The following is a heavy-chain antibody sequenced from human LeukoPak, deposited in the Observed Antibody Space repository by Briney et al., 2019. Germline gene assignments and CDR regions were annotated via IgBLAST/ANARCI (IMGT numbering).Heavy chain of an antibody. CDR3: AKDNQQLVPLGALDI. Sequence: GRSLRLSCAASGFTFDDYAMHWVRQAPGKGLEWASGISWNSESIGYADSVKGRFTISRDNAKNSLYLQMNSLRPEDTALYHCAKDNQQLVPLGALDIWGQGTMVTVSS. CDR2: ISWNSESI. CDR1: GFTFDDYA. D-gene: IGHD6-13*01. J-gene: IGHJ3*02. V-gene: IGHV3-9*01.